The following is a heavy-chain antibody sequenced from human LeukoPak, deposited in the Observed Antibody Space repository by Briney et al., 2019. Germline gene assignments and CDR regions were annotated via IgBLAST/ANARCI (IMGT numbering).Heavy chain of an antibody. V-gene: IGHV3-21*01. D-gene: IGHD1-26*01. CDR3: AGRRRVGATKDAFDI. J-gene: IGHJ3*02. CDR2: ISSSSSDI. CDR1: GLTFSSYS. Sequence: GGSLRLSCAASGLTFSSYSMNSVRQAPGKGLEWVSSISSSSSDIYYAHSVKGRFTISRDNTKNSLYLQMNRLRAEDTAVYHCAGRRRVGATKDAFDIWGQGTMVTVSS.